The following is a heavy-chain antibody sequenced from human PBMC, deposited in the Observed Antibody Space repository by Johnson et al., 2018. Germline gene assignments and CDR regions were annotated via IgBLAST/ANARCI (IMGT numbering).Heavy chain of an antibody. V-gene: IGHV3-30*18. D-gene: IGHD3-22*01. J-gene: IGHJ3*02. CDR2: ISYDGSNK. Sequence: QVQLVESGGGVVQPGRSLRLSCAASGFTFSSYGMHWVRQAPGKGLEWVAVISYDGSNKYSADSVKGRFTISRDNSKNTLYLQMKSLRAEDTAVYYCAKDLYYYDTGGAFDIWGQGTMVTVSS. CDR1: GFTFSSYG. CDR3: AKDLYYYDTGGAFDI.